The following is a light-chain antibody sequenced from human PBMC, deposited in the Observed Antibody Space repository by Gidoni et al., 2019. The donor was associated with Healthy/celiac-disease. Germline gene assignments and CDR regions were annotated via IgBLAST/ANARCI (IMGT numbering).Light chain of an antibody. CDR1: QSISSY. Sequence: DIKMTQSPSSLSASVGDRVTSTCRASQSISSYLNWYQQKPGKATKLMIYAASSLQSGVPSRFSGSGSGTDFTLTISSLQPEDFATYYCQQSYSTPRITFGQGTRLEIK. J-gene: IGKJ5*01. CDR2: AAS. V-gene: IGKV1-39*01. CDR3: QQSYSTPRIT.